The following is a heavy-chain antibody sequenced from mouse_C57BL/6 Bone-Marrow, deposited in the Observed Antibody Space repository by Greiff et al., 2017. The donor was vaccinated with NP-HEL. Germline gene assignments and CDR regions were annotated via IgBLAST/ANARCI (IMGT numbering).Heavy chain of an antibody. CDR3: ARSIYYDYADGPFYGMGF. CDR1: GFTFTDYY. CDR2: ISNKANGYTI. Sequence: EVQGVESGGGLVQGGGSLSLSCAASGFTFTDYYMSWVRQPPGKALEWVGCISNKANGYTIEYSASVKGRFTISRDNSHSILYLQMNALRAEDSATYYCARSIYYDYADGPFYGMGFWGQGTSVTVSS. J-gene: IGHJ4*01. V-gene: IGHV7-3*01. D-gene: IGHD2-4*01.